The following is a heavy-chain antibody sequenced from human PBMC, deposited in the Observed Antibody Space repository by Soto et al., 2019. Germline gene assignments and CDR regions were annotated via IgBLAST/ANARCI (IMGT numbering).Heavy chain of an antibody. Sequence: QVQLVESGGGLVKPGGSLRLSCAASGFTFSDYYMSWIRQAPGKGLEWVSYISSSSSYTNYADFVKGRFTISRDNAKNSLYLQMSSLGAEDTAVYYCARDPPGIAAAGFAFDIWGQGTMVTVSS. CDR2: ISSSSSYT. J-gene: IGHJ3*02. D-gene: IGHD6-13*01. CDR1: GFTFSDYY. V-gene: IGHV3-11*06. CDR3: ARDPPGIAAAGFAFDI.